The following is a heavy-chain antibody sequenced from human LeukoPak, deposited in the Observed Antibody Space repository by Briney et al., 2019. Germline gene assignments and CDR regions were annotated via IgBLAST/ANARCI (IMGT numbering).Heavy chain of an antibody. CDR1: GGSISSGGYY. J-gene: IGHJ3*02. Sequence: SQTLSLTCTVSGGSISSGGYYWSWIRQHPGKGLEWIGYIYYSGSTYYNPSLKSRVTISVDTSKNQFSLKLSSVTAADTAVYYCAREFDWLTMRRSQPWDAFDIWGQGTMVTVSS. V-gene: IGHV4-31*03. D-gene: IGHD3-9*01. CDR3: AREFDWLTMRRSQPWDAFDI. CDR2: IYYSGST.